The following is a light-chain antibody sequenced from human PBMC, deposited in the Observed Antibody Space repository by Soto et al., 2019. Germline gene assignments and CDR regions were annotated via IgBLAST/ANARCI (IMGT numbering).Light chain of an antibody. CDR3: QQYGGSPPHT. CDR2: DAS. Sequence: EIVLTQSPGTLSLSPGERATLSCRASQSVSSSYLAWYQQKPGQAPRLLIYDASSMPTGIPDRFSGSGSGTDFTLTISSLEPEDFAVYFCQQYGGSPPHTFGQGTKLEIK. V-gene: IGKV3-20*01. CDR1: QSVSSSY. J-gene: IGKJ2*01.